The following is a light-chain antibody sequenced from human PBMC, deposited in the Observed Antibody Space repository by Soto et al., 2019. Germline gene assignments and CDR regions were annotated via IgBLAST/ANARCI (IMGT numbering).Light chain of an antibody. J-gene: IGKJ2*01. CDR3: QQYNNWPPYT. Sequence: EVVMTQSPATLSVSPGERAILSCRASQSVSRNLAWFYHKPGQAPRLLIYGASTRATGIPARFSGSGSGTDFTLAISSLQSEDFAIYYCQQYNNWPPYTFGQGTKLEI. CDR1: QSVSRN. CDR2: GAS. V-gene: IGKV3-15*01.